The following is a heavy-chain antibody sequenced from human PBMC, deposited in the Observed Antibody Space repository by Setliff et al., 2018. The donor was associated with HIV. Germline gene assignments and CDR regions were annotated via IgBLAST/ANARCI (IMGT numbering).Heavy chain of an antibody. V-gene: IGHV4-4*02. CDR3: ARHPTVTSFQIDS. CDR2: IYHSGSS. D-gene: IGHD4-17*01. CDR1: GASINSTTW. Sequence: PSETLSLTCSVSGASINSTTWWTWVRQPPGKGLEWIGEIYHSGSSNYSPSLNSRVTISLDKSKNQFSLKLTSVNAADTAVYYCARHPTVTSFQIDSWGQGTLVTVSS. J-gene: IGHJ4*02.